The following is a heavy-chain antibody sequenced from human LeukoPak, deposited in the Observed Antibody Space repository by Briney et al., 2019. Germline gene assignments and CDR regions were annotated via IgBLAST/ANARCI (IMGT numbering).Heavy chain of an antibody. D-gene: IGHD5-12*01. CDR2: IYYSGST. CDR3: ARGEVATTDLDY. J-gene: IGHJ4*02. CDR1: GGSISSYY. Sequence: SETLSLTCTVSGGSISSYYWSWIRQPPGKGLEWIGYIYYSGSTNYNPSLKSRVTISVDTSKNQFSLKLSSVTAADTAVYYCARGEVATTDLDYWGQGTLVTVSS. V-gene: IGHV4-59*01.